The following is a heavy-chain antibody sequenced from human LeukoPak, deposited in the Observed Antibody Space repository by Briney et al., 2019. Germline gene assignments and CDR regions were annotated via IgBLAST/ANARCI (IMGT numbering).Heavy chain of an antibody. CDR1: GGSMSSGGYY. V-gene: IGHV4-31*03. Sequence: PSETLSLTCTVSGGSMSSGGYYWSWIRQHPGEGLEWIGYISYSGSTYYKSSLRSRVIMSVDTSKNQFSLKLSSVTAADTAVYYCARGGPVSSGWDPYYFDYWGQGTLVTVSS. J-gene: IGHJ4*02. CDR2: ISYSGST. D-gene: IGHD6-19*01. CDR3: ARGGPVSSGWDPYYFDY.